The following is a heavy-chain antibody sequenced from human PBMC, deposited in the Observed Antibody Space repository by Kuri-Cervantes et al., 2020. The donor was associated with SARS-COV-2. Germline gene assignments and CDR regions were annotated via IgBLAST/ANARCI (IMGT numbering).Heavy chain of an antibody. V-gene: IGHV4-4*07. J-gene: IGHJ4*02. CDR3: ARGIVGATGEYYFDY. Sequence: SETLSLTCTVSGGSISSYYWSWIRQPAGKGLEWIGRIYTSGSTNYDPSLKSRVTMSVDTSKNQFSLKLSSVTAADTAVYYCARGIVGATGEYYFDYWGQGTLVTVSS. CDR1: GGSISSYY. CDR2: IYTSGST. D-gene: IGHD1-26*01.